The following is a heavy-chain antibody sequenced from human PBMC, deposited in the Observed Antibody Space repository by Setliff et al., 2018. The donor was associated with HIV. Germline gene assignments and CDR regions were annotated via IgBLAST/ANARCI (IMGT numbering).Heavy chain of an antibody. CDR3: ARGHHFYWYFDL. CDR1: GYRFTTYG. V-gene: IGHV1-18*01. CDR2: ISVYNGQT. J-gene: IGHJ2*01. Sequence: ASVKVSCKASGYRFTTYGISWVRQAPGQGLEWVGWISVYNGQTLYAQKVRDRITVTMDIPKDTAYMELRGLTPDDTAVYYCARGHHFYWYFDLWGPGTLVTVSS.